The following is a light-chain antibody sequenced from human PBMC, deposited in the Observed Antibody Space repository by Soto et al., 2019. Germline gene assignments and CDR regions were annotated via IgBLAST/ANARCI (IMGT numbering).Light chain of an antibody. V-gene: IGLV2-14*01. Sequence: QSVLTQAAYVSGSPGQSITISCTGTSSDVGGYNHVSWYQIHPGKAPKLIIYEVTSRPSGVSYRFSGSKSGNSASLTISGLQAEDEADYYCSSYASSSSSVFGGGTKVTVL. CDR1: SSDVGGYNH. CDR3: SSYASSSSSV. CDR2: EVT. J-gene: IGLJ1*01.